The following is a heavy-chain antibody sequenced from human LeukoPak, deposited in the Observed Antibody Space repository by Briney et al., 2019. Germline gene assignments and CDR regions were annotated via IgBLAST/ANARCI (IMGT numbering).Heavy chain of an antibody. CDR2: INPNSGGT. CDR3: ARSITMVRGVIIHPPGY. V-gene: IGHV1-2*06. CDR1: GYTFTSYY. Sequence: ASVKVSCKASGYTFTSYYMHWVRQAPGQGLEWMGRINPNSGGTNYAQKFQGRVTMTRDTSISTAYMELSRLRSDDTAVYYCARSITMVRGVIIHPPGYWGQGTLVTVSS. D-gene: IGHD3-10*01. J-gene: IGHJ4*02.